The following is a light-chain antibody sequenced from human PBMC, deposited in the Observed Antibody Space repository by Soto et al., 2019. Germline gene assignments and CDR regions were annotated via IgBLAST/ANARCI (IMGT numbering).Light chain of an antibody. CDR3: QQRSNWPPMYT. V-gene: IGKV3-11*01. Sequence: EIVLTQSPATLSLSPGDRATLSCRASQSVSSYLAWYQQKPGQAPKLLIYDASNRATGIPARFSGSGSGTDFTLTISSLESEDFAVYYCQQRSNWPPMYTFGQGTKLEIK. CDR1: QSVSSY. J-gene: IGKJ2*01. CDR2: DAS.